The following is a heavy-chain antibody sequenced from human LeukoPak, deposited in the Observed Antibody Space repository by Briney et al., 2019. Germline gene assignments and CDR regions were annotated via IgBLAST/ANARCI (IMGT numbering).Heavy chain of an antibody. J-gene: IGHJ1*01. CDR2: ISAYNGNT. V-gene: IGHV1-18*01. CDR1: GYTFTSYG. Sequence: ASVKVSCKASGYTFTSYGISWVRQASGQGLEWMGWISAYNGNTNYAQKLQGRVTMTTDTSTSTAYMELRSLRSDDTAVYYCARDLHPVAGTVEYFQHWGQGTLVTVSS. CDR3: ARDLHPVAGTVEYFQH. D-gene: IGHD6-19*01.